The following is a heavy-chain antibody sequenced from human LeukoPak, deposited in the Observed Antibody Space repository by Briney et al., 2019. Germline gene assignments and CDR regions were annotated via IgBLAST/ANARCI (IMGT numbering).Heavy chain of an antibody. Sequence: PGGSLRLSCAASGFTFSSYAMSWVRQAPGKGLEWVSAISGSGGSTYYADSVKGRFTISRDNSKNTLYLQMNSLRAEDTAVYYCAKDRNPLYSSSWYYFDYWGQGTLVTVSS. CDR3: AKDRNPLYSSSWYYFDY. CDR2: ISGSGGST. D-gene: IGHD6-13*01. CDR1: GFTFSSYA. V-gene: IGHV3-23*01. J-gene: IGHJ4*02.